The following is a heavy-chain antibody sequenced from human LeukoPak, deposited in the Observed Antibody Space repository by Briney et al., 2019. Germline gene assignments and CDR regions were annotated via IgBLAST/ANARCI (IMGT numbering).Heavy chain of an antibody. J-gene: IGHJ4*02. V-gene: IGHV4-59*01. CDR1: GGSISNYY. D-gene: IGHD6-13*01. Sequence: SETLSLTCTVSGGSISNYYWSWIRQPPGKGLEWLGYIYYSGSTNYNPSLKSRVTISVDTSKNQFSLKLSSLTAADTAMCYCAKQQAWHFDSWGQGTLVTVSS. CDR2: IYYSGST. CDR3: AKQQAWHFDS.